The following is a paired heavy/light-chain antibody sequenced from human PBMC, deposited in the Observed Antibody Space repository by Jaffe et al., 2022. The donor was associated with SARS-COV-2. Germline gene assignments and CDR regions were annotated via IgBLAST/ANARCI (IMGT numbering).Light chain of an antibody. Sequence: DIQMTQSPSSVSASVGDRVTITCRASQGISSWLAWYQQKPGKAPKLLIYAASSLQSGVPSRFSGSGSGTDFTLTISSLQPEDFATYYCQQANSFPLTFGQGTRLEIK. CDR1: QGISSW. J-gene: IGKJ5*01. CDR3: QQANSFPLT. V-gene: IGKV1D-12*01. CDR2: AAS.
Heavy chain of an antibody. CDR1: GGSISSGDYY. CDR3: ARAARGAYYYDSSGYYLDY. Sequence: QVQLQESGPGLVKPSQTLSLTCTVSGGSISSGDYYWSWIRQPPGKGLEWIGYIYYSGSTYYNPSLKSRVTISVDTSKNQFSLKLSSVTAADTAVYYCARAARGAYYYDSSGYYLDYWGQGTLVTVSS. V-gene: IGHV4-30-4*01. J-gene: IGHJ4*02. CDR2: IYYSGST. D-gene: IGHD3-22*01.